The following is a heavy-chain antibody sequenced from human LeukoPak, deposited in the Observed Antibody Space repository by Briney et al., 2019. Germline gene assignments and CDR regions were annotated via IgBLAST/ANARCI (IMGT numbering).Heavy chain of an antibody. D-gene: IGHD2-15*01. J-gene: IGHJ6*02. CDR1: GFTFSSYS. CDR2: ISSSSSTI. Sequence: GGSLRLSCAASGFTFSSYSMNWVRQAPGKGLEWVSYISSSSSTIYYADSVKGRFTISRDNAKNSLFLQMNSLRAEDTAMYYCARPISYCSGGTCYSQHYYYYYGMDVWGQGTTVTVSS. V-gene: IGHV3-48*01. CDR3: ARPISYCSGGTCYSQHYYYYYGMDV.